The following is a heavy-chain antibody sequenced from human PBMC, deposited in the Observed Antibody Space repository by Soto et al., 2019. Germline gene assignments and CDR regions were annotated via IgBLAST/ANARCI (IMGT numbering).Heavy chain of an antibody. V-gene: IGHV1-18*01. CDR3: ARVVRGVVNWFDP. CDR2: IATYNSNR. Sequence: HLVQSGPEVKKPGASITVSCKTSGDTFTNFGLSWVRQAPGQGLEWMGWIATYNSNRNYAQKFQGRLTLTTDTSTSTAYMELKNLGYDDTAVYYCARVVRGVVNWFDPWGQGTRVTVSS. CDR1: GDTFTNFG. D-gene: IGHD3-10*01. J-gene: IGHJ5*02.